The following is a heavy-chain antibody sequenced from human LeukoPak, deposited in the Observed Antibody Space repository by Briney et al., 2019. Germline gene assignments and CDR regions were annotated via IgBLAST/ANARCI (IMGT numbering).Heavy chain of an antibody. D-gene: IGHD3-10*01. Sequence: PGGSLRLSCAASGFTFSSYWMSWVRHAPGKGLERVANIKQDGSEKYYVDSVKGRFTISRDNAKNSLYLQMNSLRAEDTAVYYCAGFSLDYYGSGSRFDYWGQGTLVTVSS. J-gene: IGHJ4*02. CDR3: AGFSLDYYGSGSRFDY. CDR1: GFTFSSYW. V-gene: IGHV3-7*01. CDR2: IKQDGSEK.